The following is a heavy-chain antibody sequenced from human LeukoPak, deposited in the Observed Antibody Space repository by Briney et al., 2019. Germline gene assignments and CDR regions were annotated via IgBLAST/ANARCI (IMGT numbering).Heavy chain of an antibody. V-gene: IGHV3-30*04. J-gene: IGHJ4*02. CDR3: ARAPVMFPFDY. D-gene: IGHD3-10*02. Sequence: GGSLRLSCAASGLSFSSYAMSWVRQAPGKGLEWVAVISYDGTNKYYADSVKGRFTISRDNSKNMLYLQMNSLRAEDTAVYYCARAPVMFPFDYWGQGTLVTVSS. CDR2: ISYDGTNK. CDR1: GLSFSSYA.